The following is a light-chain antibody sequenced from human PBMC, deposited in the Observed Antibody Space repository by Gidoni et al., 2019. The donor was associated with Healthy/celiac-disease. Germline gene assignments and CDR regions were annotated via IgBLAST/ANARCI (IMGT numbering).Light chain of an antibody. V-gene: IGKV1-5*01. CDR1: QSISSW. CDR3: QQYNSYPRT. J-gene: IGKJ1*01. CDR2: AAS. Sequence: DIPMTQSPSTLSASVGDRVTITCRASQSISSWLAWYQQKPGNAPKLLIYAASSMESGVPSRFSGSGSGTEFTLTISSLQPDDFATYYCQQYNSYPRTFGQGTKVEIK.